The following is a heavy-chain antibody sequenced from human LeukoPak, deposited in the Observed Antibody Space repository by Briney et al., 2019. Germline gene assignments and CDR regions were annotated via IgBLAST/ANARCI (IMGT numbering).Heavy chain of an antibody. Sequence: FGTLSLTCAVSAVSLSGYYWSWIRPPPREGLECIVYIHYSGRTNYNTSLKSRVTLSVDTSKNQFSLKLTSATATDTAVYYCARLSKFGSGTYYPDVWGQGTTVTVSS. D-gene: IGHD3-10*01. CDR2: IHYSGRT. J-gene: IGHJ6*02. CDR1: AVSLSGYY. CDR3: ARLSKFGSGTYYPDV. V-gene: IGHV4-59*08.